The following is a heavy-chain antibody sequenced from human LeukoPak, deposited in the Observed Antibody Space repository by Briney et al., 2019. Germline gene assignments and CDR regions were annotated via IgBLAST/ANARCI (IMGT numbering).Heavy chain of an antibody. CDR1: GFTFSDYY. J-gene: IGHJ5*02. CDR2: ISSSGSTI. Sequence: GGSLRLSCAASGFTFSDYYMSWIRQAPGKGLEWVSYISSSGSTIYYADSVKGRFTISRDNSKNTLYLQMNSLRAEDTALYYCAKDPVATIDWFDPWGQGTLVTVSS. D-gene: IGHD5-12*01. V-gene: IGHV3-11*01. CDR3: AKDPVATIDWFDP.